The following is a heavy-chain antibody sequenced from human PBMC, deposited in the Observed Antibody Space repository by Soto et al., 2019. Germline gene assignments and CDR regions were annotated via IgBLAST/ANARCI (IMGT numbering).Heavy chain of an antibody. D-gene: IGHD6-13*01. CDR2: INHSGST. Sequence: PSETLSLTCAVYGGSFRGYYWSWIRQPPGKGLEWTGEINHSGSTNYNPSLKSRVTISVDTSKNQFSLKLSSVTAADTAVYYCARGLAAAGTGYGMDVWGQGTSVTVSS. CDR1: GGSFRGYY. V-gene: IGHV4-34*01. CDR3: ARGLAAAGTGYGMDV. J-gene: IGHJ6*02.